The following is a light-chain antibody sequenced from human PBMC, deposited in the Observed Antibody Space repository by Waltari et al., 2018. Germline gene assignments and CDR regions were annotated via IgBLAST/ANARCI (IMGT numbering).Light chain of an antibody. Sequence: QSVLTQPPSVSGAPGQRVTISCTGSSSNIGAGYDVHWYQQLPGTAPKLLIYDNSNRPSGVPDRFSGSMSGTSASLAITGLQAEDEADYYCQSYDSSLSRVFVTGTTVIVL. CDR2: DNS. J-gene: IGLJ1*01. V-gene: IGLV1-40*01. CDR3: QSYDSSLSRV. CDR1: SSNIGAGYD.